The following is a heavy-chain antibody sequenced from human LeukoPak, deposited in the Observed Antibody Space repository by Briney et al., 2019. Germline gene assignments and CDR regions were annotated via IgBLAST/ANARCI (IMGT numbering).Heavy chain of an antibody. Sequence: PSQTLSLTCAVSGGSISSGGYSWSWIRQPPGKGLECIGYIYHSGSTYYNPSLKSRVTISVDRSKNQFSLKLSSVTAADTAVYYCARAPSTDWYFDLWGRGTLVTVSS. CDR2: IYHSGST. CDR3: ARAPSTDWYFDL. J-gene: IGHJ2*01. D-gene: IGHD4-17*01. V-gene: IGHV4-30-2*01. CDR1: GGSISSGGYS.